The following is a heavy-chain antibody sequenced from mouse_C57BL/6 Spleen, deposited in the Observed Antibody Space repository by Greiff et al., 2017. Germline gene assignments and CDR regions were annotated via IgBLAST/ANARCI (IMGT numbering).Heavy chain of an antibody. CDR3: ARGDGNYVYFDY. CDR1: GYTFTSYW. J-gene: IGHJ2*01. CDR2: IHPNSGST. Sequence: VQLQQPGAELVKPGASVKLSCKASGYTFTSYWMPWVKQRPGPGLEWIGMIHPNSGSTNYNAKFKSKATLTVDKSSSTAYMQLSSLTSEDSAVYYCARGDGNYVYFDYWGQGTTLTVSS. D-gene: IGHD2-1*01. V-gene: IGHV1-64*01.